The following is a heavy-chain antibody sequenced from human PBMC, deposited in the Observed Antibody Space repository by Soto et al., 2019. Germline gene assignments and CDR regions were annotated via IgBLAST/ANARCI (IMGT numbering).Heavy chain of an antibody. Sequence: QVQLVESGGGVVQPGRSLRLSCAASGFTFTSCAMHWVRQAPGKGLEWVAVIWYDGSNKYYADSVKGRFTISRDNSKSTLYLQMNSLRAEDTAVYYCARENVVTVIVDTYYFDYWGQGTLVTVSS. CDR2: IWYDGSNK. V-gene: IGHV3-33*01. J-gene: IGHJ4*02. D-gene: IGHD3-22*01. CDR1: GFTFTSCA. CDR3: ARENVVTVIVDTYYFDY.